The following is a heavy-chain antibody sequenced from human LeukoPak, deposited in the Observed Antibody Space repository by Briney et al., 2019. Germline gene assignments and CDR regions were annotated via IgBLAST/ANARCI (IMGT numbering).Heavy chain of an antibody. CDR2: IYYSGST. CDR1: GGSISSGGYY. V-gene: IGHV4-31*03. D-gene: IGHD2-15*01. Sequence: PSETLSLTCTVSGGSISSGGYYWSWIRQHPGKGLEWIGYIYYSGSTYYNPSLKSRVTISVDTSKNQFSLKLSSVTAADTAVYYCARDCGGSCYSHTDYYYSMDVWGQGTTVTVSS. J-gene: IGHJ6*02. CDR3: ARDCGGSCYSHTDYYYSMDV.